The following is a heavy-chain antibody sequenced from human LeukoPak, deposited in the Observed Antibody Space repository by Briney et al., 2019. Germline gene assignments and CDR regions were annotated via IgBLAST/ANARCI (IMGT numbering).Heavy chain of an antibody. V-gene: IGHV4-38-2*02. J-gene: IGHJ5*02. CDR3: ARDKGDRQYNWFDP. CDR2: IYHSGST. CDR1: RYSISNDYY. Sequence: SETLSLTCTVSRYSISNDYYWGWIRQPPGKGLEWIGTIYHSGSTYYNPSLKSRVTTSLDTSKNQFSLKLTSVTAADTAVYYCARDKGDRQYNWFDPWGQGTLVTVSS. D-gene: IGHD3-22*01.